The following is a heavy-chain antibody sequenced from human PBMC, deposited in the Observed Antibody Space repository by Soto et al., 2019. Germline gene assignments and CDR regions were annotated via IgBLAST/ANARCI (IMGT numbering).Heavy chain of an antibody. CDR1: GGSISSYY. Sequence: TSETLSLTCTVSGGSISSYYWSWIRQPPGKGLEWIGYIYYSGSTNYNPSLKSRVTISVDTSKNQFSLKLSSVTAADTAVYDCARFHYYYYYMDVWGKGTTVTVSS. V-gene: IGHV4-59*01. CDR3: ARFHYYYYYMDV. J-gene: IGHJ6*03. CDR2: IYYSGST.